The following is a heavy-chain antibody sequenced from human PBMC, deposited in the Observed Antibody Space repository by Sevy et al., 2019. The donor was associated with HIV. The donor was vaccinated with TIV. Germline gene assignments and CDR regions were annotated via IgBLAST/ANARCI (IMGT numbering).Heavy chain of an antibody. J-gene: IGHJ4*02. V-gene: IGHV3-23*01. D-gene: IGHD3-3*01. CDR2: ISGSGGST. Sequence: GGYLRLSCAASGFTFSSYAMSWVRQAPGKGLEWVSAISGSGGSTYYADSVKGRFTISRDNSKNTLYLQMNSLRAEDTAVYYCAKGVVLRFLEWLFYFDYWGQGTLVTVSS. CDR3: AKGVVLRFLEWLFYFDY. CDR1: GFTFSSYA.